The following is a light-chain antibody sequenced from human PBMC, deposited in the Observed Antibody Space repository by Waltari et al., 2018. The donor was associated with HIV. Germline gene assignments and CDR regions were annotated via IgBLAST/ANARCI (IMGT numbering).Light chain of an antibody. J-gene: IGLJ2*01. CDR3: QTWDTGIII. Sequence: QPVVTQSPSAAASLGASVKLTCTLSSGHSDYAIAWHQQHPQKGPRYLMRLNNDGSHYKGDGIPDRVSGASSGAERYLIISSLQSGDEADYYCQTWDTGIIIFGGGTKLTVL. CDR2: LNNDGSH. CDR1: SGHSDYA. V-gene: IGLV4-69*01.